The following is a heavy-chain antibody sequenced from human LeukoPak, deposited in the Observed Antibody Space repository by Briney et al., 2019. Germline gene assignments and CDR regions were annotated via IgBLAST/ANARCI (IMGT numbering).Heavy chain of an antibody. CDR1: GYTFTSYG. CDR2: ISAYNGNT. V-gene: IGHV1-18*01. J-gene: IGHJ1*01. D-gene: IGHD3-22*01. CDR3: ARDAIPYYYDSSGPRLFQH. Sequence: ASVKVSCKASGYTFTSYGISWVRQAPGQGLEWMGWISAYNGNTNYAQKLQGRVTMTTDTSTSTAYMELRSLRSDDTAVYYRARDAIPYYYDSSGPRLFQHWGQGTLVTVSS.